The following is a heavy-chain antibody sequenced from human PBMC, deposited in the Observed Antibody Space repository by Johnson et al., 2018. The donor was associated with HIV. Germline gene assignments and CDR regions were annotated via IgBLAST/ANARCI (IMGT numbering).Heavy chain of an antibody. D-gene: IGHD1-14*01. J-gene: IGHJ3*02. CDR3: PVDTEAFDI. CDR1: GFTFSDYG. V-gene: IGHV3-30*03. CDR2: ISYDGANK. Sequence: QVQLVESGGGVVQPGRSLRLSCAASGFTFSDYGMHWVRQAPGKGLEWVTHISYDGANKYYADSVKGRFTISRDNSKNTLYLQMNSLRAEDTAVYYCPVDTEAFDIWGQGTMVTVSS.